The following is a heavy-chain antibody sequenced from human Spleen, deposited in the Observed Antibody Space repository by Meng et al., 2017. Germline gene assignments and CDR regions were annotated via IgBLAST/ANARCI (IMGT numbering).Heavy chain of an antibody. Sequence: SVKVSCKPSGYMFTDYYIHWFRQARGQGLEWMGGIIPIFGTANYAQKFQGRVTITTDESTSTAYMELSSLRSEDTAVYYCARARETYYYDSSGYYSPWGQGTLVTVSS. CDR1: GYMFTDYY. CDR3: ARARETYYYDSSGYYSP. CDR2: IIPIFGTA. D-gene: IGHD3-22*01. V-gene: IGHV1-69*05. J-gene: IGHJ5*02.